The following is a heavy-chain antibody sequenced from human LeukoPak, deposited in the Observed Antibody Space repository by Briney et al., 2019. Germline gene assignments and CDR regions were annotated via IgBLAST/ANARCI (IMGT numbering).Heavy chain of an antibody. D-gene: IGHD6-19*01. Sequence: PGGSLRLSCAASGFTLSSLAMHWVRQAPGKGLEWVSTLSVSGITTYYADSVKGRFTISRDNSKNTLYLQMNSLRAEDTAVYYCAKGIYSSGWSYFDYWGHGTLVTVSS. J-gene: IGHJ4*01. V-gene: IGHV3-23*01. CDR3: AKGIYSSGWSYFDY. CDR2: LSVSGITT. CDR1: GFTLSSLA.